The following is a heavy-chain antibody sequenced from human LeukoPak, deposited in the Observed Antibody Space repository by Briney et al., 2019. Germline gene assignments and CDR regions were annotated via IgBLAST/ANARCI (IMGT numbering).Heavy chain of an antibody. D-gene: IGHD2-2*01. Sequence: GSLRLSCAASGFTFSSYGMHWIRQPPGKGLEWIGEINHGGSPDYNPSLKSRVTLSLDTSRNQFSLRLSSVTAADTALYYCVREREQREKRQYATGFDSWGQGTLVTVSS. CDR1: GFTFSSYG. J-gene: IGHJ4*02. CDR3: VREREQREKRQYATGFDS. CDR2: INHGGSP. V-gene: IGHV4-34*01.